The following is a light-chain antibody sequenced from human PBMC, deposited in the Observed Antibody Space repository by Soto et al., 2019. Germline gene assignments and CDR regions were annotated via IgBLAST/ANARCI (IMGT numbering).Light chain of an antibody. Sequence: ERVMTQSPAPLSVSPGERATLSCRARQSVSSNLAWSQHKPGQAPRLLIYGAATRASGIPARFSGSGSVTQCTLTISSLQSEDCAVYYCQQSNTWPEAFGPWTKVEIK. CDR1: QSVSSN. J-gene: IGKJ3*01. CDR3: QQSNTWPEA. V-gene: IGKV3-15*01. CDR2: GAA.